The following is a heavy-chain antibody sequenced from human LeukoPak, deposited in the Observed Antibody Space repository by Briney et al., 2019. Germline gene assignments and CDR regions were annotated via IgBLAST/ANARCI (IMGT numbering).Heavy chain of an antibody. D-gene: IGHD3-16*01. J-gene: IGHJ4*02. V-gene: IGHV3-74*01. Sequence: GGSLRLSCAASGFTFTTYWMHWVRQAPGKGLVWVSRINGDGSNSNYADSVKGRFTISRDNARNTLYLQMNGLRAEDTALYYCARTSPTSHFDFWGQGTLVTVSS. CDR2: INGDGSNS. CDR3: ARTSPTSHFDF. CDR1: GFTFTTYW.